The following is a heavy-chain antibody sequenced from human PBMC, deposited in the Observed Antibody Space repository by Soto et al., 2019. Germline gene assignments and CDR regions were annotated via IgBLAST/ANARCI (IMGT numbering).Heavy chain of an antibody. CDR1: GGSINSYY. V-gene: IGHV4-59*01. D-gene: IGHD1-26*01. J-gene: IGHJ4*02. Sequence: QVQLQESGPGLVKPSETLSLTCTVSGGSINSYYWSWIRQPPGKGLEWIGYIYDNGIANYSPSLKSRVTISVDTSKNQFSLRLSSVTAADTAVYYCARQSLTDYSDHWGQGTLVTVSS. CDR2: IYDNGIA. CDR3: ARQSLTDYSDH.